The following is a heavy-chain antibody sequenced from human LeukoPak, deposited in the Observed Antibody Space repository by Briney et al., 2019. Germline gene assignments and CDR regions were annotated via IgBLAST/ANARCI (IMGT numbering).Heavy chain of an antibody. D-gene: IGHD6-13*01. J-gene: IGHJ4*02. Sequence: PSETLSLTCTVSGGSISSYYWSWIRQPPGKGLEWIGYIYYSGSTNYNPSLKSRVTISVDTSKNQFSLKLSSVTAADTAVYYCARIYSSSWYSFDYWGQGTLVTVSS. CDR3: ARIYSSSWYSFDY. CDR1: GGSISSYY. V-gene: IGHV4-59*08. CDR2: IYYSGST.